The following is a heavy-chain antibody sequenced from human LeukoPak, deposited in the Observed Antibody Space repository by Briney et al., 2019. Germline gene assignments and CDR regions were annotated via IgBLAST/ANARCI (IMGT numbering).Heavy chain of an antibody. Sequence: SETLSLTCTVSGGSISSSIYYWGWIRQPPGKGLEWFGSIYYTGSTYFNPSLKNRVTISVDTSKNHFSLELSSMTAADTAVYYCAKQEAVTATYFYGMDVWGQGTTVTVSS. CDR2: IYYTGST. J-gene: IGHJ6*02. CDR3: AKQEAVTATYFYGMDV. CDR1: GGSISSSIYY. V-gene: IGHV4-39*01. D-gene: IGHD2-21*02.